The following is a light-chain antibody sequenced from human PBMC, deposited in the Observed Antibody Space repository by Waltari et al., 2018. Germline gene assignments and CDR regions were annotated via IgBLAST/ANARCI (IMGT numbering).Light chain of an antibody. CDR1: SSDVGGYNY. CDR3: SSYGGSNNLV. CDR2: EVN. Sequence: QSALTQPPSASGSPGQPVTISCTGTSSDVGGYNYVTWNQHHPGQAPKVMISEVNKRPSGVPDRFSGSKSGNTASLTVAGVQAEDEADYYCSSYGGSNNLVFGGGTKLTVL. V-gene: IGLV2-8*01. J-gene: IGLJ3*02.